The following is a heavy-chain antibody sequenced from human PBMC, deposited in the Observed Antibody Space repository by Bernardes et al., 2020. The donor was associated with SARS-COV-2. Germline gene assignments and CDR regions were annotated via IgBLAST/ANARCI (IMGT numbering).Heavy chain of an antibody. D-gene: IGHD3-22*01. CDR3: ARSITMIVVGAFDI. CDR1: GFSLSPSGMC. V-gene: IGHV2-70*01. J-gene: IGHJ3*02. CDR2: IDWDDDK. Sequence: SGPTLLKPTQTLTLTCPFSGFSLSPSGMCVSWIRQPPGKALEWLALIDWDDDKYYSTSLKTRLTISKDTSKNQVVLTMTNMDPVDTATYYCARSITMIVVGAFDIWGQGTMVTVSS.